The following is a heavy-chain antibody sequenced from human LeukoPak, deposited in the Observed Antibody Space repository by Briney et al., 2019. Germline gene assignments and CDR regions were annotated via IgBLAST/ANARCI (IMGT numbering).Heavy chain of an antibody. D-gene: IGHD3-9*01. CDR3: ARAPRYFDWSNGFDL. V-gene: IGHV3-21*01. Sequence: GGSLRLSCAASGFTFSHYAMNWVRQAPGKGLEWVASIGSSSSYIYYADSVKGRFTISRDNAKNSLYLQMSSLRAEDTAVYYCARAPRYFDWSNGFDLWGQGTMVTVSS. CDR2: IGSSSSYI. J-gene: IGHJ3*01. CDR1: GFTFSHYA.